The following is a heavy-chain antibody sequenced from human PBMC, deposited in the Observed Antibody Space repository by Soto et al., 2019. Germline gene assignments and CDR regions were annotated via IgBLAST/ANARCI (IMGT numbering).Heavy chain of an antibody. CDR1: GFRFSSHA. J-gene: IGHJ4*02. D-gene: IGHD4-17*01. CDR2: ISGSAVNT. Sequence: EVQLLESGGGVVQPGGSLRLSCAASGFRFSSHAMSWVRQAPGKGLEWVSVISGSAVNTYYADSVKGRFTISRDHSKNTHYLQMNSLRAEDTAAYYCAKHCRDSACYCGEDWGQGTLVTVSS. V-gene: IGHV3-23*01. CDR3: AKHCRDSACYCGED.